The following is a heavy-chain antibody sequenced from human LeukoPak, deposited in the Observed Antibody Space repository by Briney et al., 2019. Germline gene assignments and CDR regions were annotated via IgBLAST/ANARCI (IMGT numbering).Heavy chain of an antibody. J-gene: IGHJ3*02. D-gene: IGHD3-22*01. CDR2: IIPIFGTA. Sequence: SVKVSCKASGGTFSSYAISWVRQAPGQGLEWMGGIIPIFGTANYAQKFQGRVTITADESTSTAYMELSSLRSEDTAVYYCARARPHYYDSSGYRDAFDIWGQGTMVTVPS. CDR1: GGTFSSYA. V-gene: IGHV1-69*13. CDR3: ARARPHYYDSSGYRDAFDI.